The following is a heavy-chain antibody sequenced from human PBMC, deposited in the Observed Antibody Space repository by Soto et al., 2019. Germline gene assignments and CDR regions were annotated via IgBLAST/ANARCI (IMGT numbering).Heavy chain of an antibody. CDR1: GDSIIGTHW. V-gene: IGHV4-4*02. J-gene: IGHJ4*01. CDR3: ARYSAASGTYYFDY. D-gene: IGHD6-13*01. CDR2: THHSRGT. Sequence: PSETLSLTCAVSGDSIIGTHWWSWVRRPPGKGLEFIGETHHSRGTNYNPSLRSRVTMSLDKSKNQLSLTLYSVTAADTGVYYCARYSAASGTYYFDYWGQGTLVTVSS.